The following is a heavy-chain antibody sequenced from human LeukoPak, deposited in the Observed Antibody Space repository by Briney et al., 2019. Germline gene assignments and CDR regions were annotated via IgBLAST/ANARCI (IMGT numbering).Heavy chain of an antibody. D-gene: IGHD2-15*01. Sequence: GGSLRLSCAASGFTFSSYSMNWIRQAPGKGLEWVSYISSQSTYTNYADSVKGRFTISRDNAKNSLYLQLSSLRAEDTALYYCAVDINTVYAFDLWGQGTMVTVSS. J-gene: IGHJ3*01. CDR2: ISSQSTYT. CDR1: GFTFSSYS. CDR3: AVDINTVYAFDL. V-gene: IGHV3-21*05.